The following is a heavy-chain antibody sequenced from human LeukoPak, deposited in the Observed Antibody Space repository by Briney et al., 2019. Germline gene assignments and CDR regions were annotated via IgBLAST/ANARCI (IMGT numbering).Heavy chain of an antibody. CDR1: GYTFTSYG. V-gene: IGHV1-18*01. D-gene: IGHD6-13*01. CDR3: ARRLAAAGNNWFDP. Sequence: ASVKVSCKASGYTFTSYGISWVRQAPGQGLEWMGWISAYNGNTNYAQKLQGRVTMTTDTSTSTAYMELRSLRSDDTAVYYCARRLAAAGNNWFDPWGQGTLDTVSS. CDR2: ISAYNGNT. J-gene: IGHJ5*02.